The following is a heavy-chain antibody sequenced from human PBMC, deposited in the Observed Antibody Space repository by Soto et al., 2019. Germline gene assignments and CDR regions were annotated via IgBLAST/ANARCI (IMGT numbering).Heavy chain of an antibody. Sequence: QVQLVQSGAEVKKPGASVKVSCKASGFTFSAYYIYWVRQAPGQGLEWIGWINPNSGGTNNAQKFQGRVTMTRDTSTNTVYMELSALISDDTAVYYCARSLLDEYSSSWRSAYYGMDVWGQGTTVTVSS. CDR2: INPNSGGT. J-gene: IGHJ6*02. CDR1: GFTFSAYY. D-gene: IGHD6-13*01. CDR3: ARSLLDEYSSSWRSAYYGMDV. V-gene: IGHV1-2*02.